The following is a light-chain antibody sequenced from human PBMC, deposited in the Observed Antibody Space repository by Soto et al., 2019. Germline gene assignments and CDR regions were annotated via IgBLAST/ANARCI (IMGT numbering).Light chain of an antibody. CDR2: GAS. CDR3: QQYNNGPPET. Sequence: EIVMTQSPATLSVSPGERATLSCRASQSVSSNLAWYQQKPGQAPRLLSYGASTRATGIPARFSGSGSGTEFTLTISSLHSEDFAVYCCQQYNNGPPETFGQGTKVEI. CDR1: QSVSSN. V-gene: IGKV3-15*01. J-gene: IGKJ1*01.